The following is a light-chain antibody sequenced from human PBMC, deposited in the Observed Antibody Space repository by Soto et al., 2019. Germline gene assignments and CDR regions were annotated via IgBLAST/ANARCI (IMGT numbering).Light chain of an antibody. J-gene: IGKJ2*01. CDR1: QSVSSNY. Sequence: ETVLTQSPGTLSLSPGERATLSCRASQSVSSNYLAWFQQKPGQAPRLLIYGASNRATGIPDRFSGSGSGTDFTLTISRLEPEDFAVYYCHQYGTSPYTFGQGTKLDMK. V-gene: IGKV3-20*01. CDR3: HQYGTSPYT. CDR2: GAS.